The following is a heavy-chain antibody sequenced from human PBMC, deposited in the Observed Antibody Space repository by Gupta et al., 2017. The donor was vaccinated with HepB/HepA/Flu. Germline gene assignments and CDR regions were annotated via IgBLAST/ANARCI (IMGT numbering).Heavy chain of an antibody. CDR1: GFSLRAYA. CDR3: TKDRGRRSCLNNYY. D-gene: IGHD5-24*01. Sequence: EVQLLESGGGLVQPGGYLRLSCSASGFSLRAYAMIWGRQAPEKGLEWVSAISGSGDTTYYADSVKVRFTISRDISKNTLYLQMNSLRAEDTGIYYCTKDRGRRSCLNNYYWGQGTLVTVSS. J-gene: IGHJ4*02. CDR2: ISGSGDTT. V-gene: IGHV3-23*01.